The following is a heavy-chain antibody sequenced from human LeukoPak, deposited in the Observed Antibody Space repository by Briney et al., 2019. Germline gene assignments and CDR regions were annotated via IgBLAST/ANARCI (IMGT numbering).Heavy chain of an antibody. V-gene: IGHV4-59*12. CDR3: AGDQNCSGGSCYSDAFDI. D-gene: IGHD2-15*01. CDR2: IYHSGST. Sequence: SETLSLTCTVSGGSISSYYWSWIRQPPGKGLEWIGYIYHSGSTYYNPSLKSRVTISVDRSKNQFSLKLSSVTAADTAVYYCAGDQNCSGGSCYSDAFDIWGQGTMVTVSS. CDR1: GGSISSYY. J-gene: IGHJ3*02.